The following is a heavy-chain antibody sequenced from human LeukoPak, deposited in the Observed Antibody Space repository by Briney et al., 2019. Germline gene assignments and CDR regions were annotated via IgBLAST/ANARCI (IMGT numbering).Heavy chain of an antibody. CDR1: GGSISSYY. CDR2: IFYSGST. CDR3: ARGQNAWFDP. J-gene: IGHJ5*02. V-gene: IGHV4-59*01. Sequence: SETLSLTCTVSGGSISSYYWSWIRQPPGKGLGWIGYIFYSGSTNYNPSLKSRVTISIDTSKNQFSLKLTSVTAADTAVYYCARGQNAWFDPWGQGTLVTVSS.